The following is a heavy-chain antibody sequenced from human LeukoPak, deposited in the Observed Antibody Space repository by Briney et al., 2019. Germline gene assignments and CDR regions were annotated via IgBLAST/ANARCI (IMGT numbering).Heavy chain of an antibody. CDR3: ARSSTRITMVRRAPPGLVY. Sequence: ASVKVSCKASGYTFTCYYMHWVRQAPGQGLEWMGWINPNSGGTNYAQKFQGRVTMTRDTSISTAYMELSRLRSDDTAVYYCARSSTRITMVRRAPPGLVYWGQGTLVSVSS. CDR1: GYTFTCYY. V-gene: IGHV1-2*02. D-gene: IGHD3-10*01. J-gene: IGHJ4*02. CDR2: INPNSGGT.